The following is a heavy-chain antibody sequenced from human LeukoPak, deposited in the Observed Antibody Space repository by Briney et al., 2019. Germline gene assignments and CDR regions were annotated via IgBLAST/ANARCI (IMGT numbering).Heavy chain of an antibody. J-gene: IGHJ4*02. D-gene: IGHD2-21*02. V-gene: IGHV1-8*02. CDR2: MNPNSGNT. CDR1: GYTFTGYY. CDR3: ARGPLTSRPYYFDY. Sequence: ASVKVSCKASGYTFTGYYMHWVRQATGQGLEWMGWMNPNSGNTGYAQKFQGRVTMTRNTSISTAYMELSSLRSEDTAVYYCARGPLTSRPYYFDYWGQGTLVTVSS.